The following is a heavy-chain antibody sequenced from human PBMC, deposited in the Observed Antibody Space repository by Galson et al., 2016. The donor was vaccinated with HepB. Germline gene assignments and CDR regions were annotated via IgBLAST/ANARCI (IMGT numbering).Heavy chain of an antibody. CDR3: AKSWRDSSCHDFYYDY. J-gene: IGHJ4*02. V-gene: IGHV3-9*01. Sequence: SLRLSCAASGFTFDNYAMHWVRQAPGKGLEWVSGISSTSGSVAYADSVKGRFTISRDNSKNSLFLQMNSLRPEDTALYYCAKSWRDSSCHDFYYDYWGQGTLVTVAS. CDR1: GFTFDNYA. D-gene: IGHD3-22*01. CDR2: ISSTSGSV.